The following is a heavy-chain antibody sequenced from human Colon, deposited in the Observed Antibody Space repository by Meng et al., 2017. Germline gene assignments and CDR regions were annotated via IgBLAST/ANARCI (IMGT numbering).Heavy chain of an antibody. CDR2: VYYTGSA. V-gene: IGHV4-61*03. CDR3: ARGRGSYSSIDF. CDR1: GGSVSSPSYY. J-gene: IGHJ4*02. D-gene: IGHD1-26*01. Sequence: QVQLQGSGPGLVRPSATLSLTCTLSGGSVSSPSYYWSWIRQTPGKGLEWIGYVYYTGSANYNPSLKSRVTISVDTSKNHFSLNLTSVTAADTAVYYCARGRGSYSSIDFWGQGTLVTVSS.